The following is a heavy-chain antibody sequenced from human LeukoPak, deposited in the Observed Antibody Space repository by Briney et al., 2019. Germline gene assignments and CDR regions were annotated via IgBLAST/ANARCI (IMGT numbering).Heavy chain of an antibody. Sequence: GGSLRLSYSASGFTFKSYAMHWDRQATGKGLEYVSAINTNGANTYYADSVKGRFTISRDNSRNTVYVQMNSLTPEDTAVYYCVKGLDYSSSQMDSWGQGTLVTVSS. CDR3: VKGLDYSSSQMDS. CDR1: GFTFKSYA. CDR2: INTNGANT. V-gene: IGHV3-64*05. J-gene: IGHJ4*02. D-gene: IGHD6-6*01.